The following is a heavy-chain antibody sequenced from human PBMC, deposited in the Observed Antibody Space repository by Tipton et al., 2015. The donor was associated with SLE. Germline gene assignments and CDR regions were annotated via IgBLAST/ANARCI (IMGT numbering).Heavy chain of an antibody. CDR3: ARARGVVTRGMVV. Sequence: SLRLSCAASGFTFSSYAMSWVRQAPGKGLEWVSVFYSGGSILYADSVKGRFTFSRDNSKNTLYLQMNSLRVEDTAIYYCARARGVVTRGMVVWGQGTTVTVSS. D-gene: IGHD3-3*01. V-gene: IGHV3-23*03. CDR1: GFTFSSYA. J-gene: IGHJ6*02. CDR2: FYSGGSI.